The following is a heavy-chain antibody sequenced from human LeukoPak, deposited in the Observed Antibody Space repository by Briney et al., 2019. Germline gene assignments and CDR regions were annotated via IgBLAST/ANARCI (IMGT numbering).Heavy chain of an antibody. D-gene: IGHD3-16*01. CDR3: ARGGGLDV. V-gene: IGHV3-7*03. J-gene: IGHJ6*02. CDR2: INHNGNVN. CDR1: GFTFSSYW. Sequence: GASLRLSCAASGFTFSSYWMNWARQAPGKGLEWVASINHNGNVNYYVDSVKGRFTISRDNAKNSLYLQMSNLRAEDTAVYFCARGGGLDVWGQGATVTVSS.